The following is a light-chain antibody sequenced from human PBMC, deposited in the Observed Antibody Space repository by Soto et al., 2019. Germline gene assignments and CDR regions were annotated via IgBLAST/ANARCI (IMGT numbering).Light chain of an antibody. CDR1: QNDNIN. CDR2: GAS. Sequence: EIVMTQSPVTLSVSPGERVTLSCRASQNDNINLAWYQQRPGQAPRVLIYGASNRASGIPDRFSGSGSGTDFSLNISSLEPDDFALYYCQQYKDWPPLTFGGGTRVEIK. J-gene: IGKJ4*01. CDR3: QQYKDWPPLT. V-gene: IGKV3D-15*01.